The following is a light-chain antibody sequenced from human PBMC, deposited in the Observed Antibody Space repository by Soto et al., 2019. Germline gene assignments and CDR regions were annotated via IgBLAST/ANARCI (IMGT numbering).Light chain of an antibody. CDR1: QSISSY. CDR2: AAS. J-gene: IGKJ5*01. Sequence: IRMTQSPSSLSASVGDRVTITCRASQSISSYLNWYQQKPGKAPNLLISAASSLQSGVPSRFSGSGSGTDFTLTISSLQPEDFTTYYCQHSYSTPITFGQGTRLEIK. V-gene: IGKV1-39*01. CDR3: QHSYSTPIT.